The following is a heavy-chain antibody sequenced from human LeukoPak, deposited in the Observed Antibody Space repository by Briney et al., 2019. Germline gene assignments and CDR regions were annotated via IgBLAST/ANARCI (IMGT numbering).Heavy chain of an antibody. CDR1: GFRFNTYW. V-gene: IGHV3-48*04. CDR2: ISSSGSTI. Sequence: GGSLRLSCAASGFRFNTYWMSWVRQAPGKGLEWVSYISSSGSTIYYADSVKGRFAISRDNAKNSLYLQMNSLRAEDTAVYYCAELGITMIGGVWGKGTTVTISS. D-gene: IGHD3-10*02. J-gene: IGHJ6*04. CDR3: AELGITMIGGV.